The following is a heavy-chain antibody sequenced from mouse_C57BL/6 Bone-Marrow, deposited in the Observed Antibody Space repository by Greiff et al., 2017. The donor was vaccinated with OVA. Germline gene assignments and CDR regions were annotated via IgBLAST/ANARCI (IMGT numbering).Heavy chain of an antibody. Sequence: EVQLQESGEGLVKPGGSLKLSCAASGFTFSSYAMSWVRQTPEKRLEWVAYISSGGDYIYYADTVKGRFTISRDNARNTLYLQMSSLKSEDTAMYYCTREGTAQDAYWGQGTLVTVSA. CDR3: TREGTAQDAY. CDR2: ISSGGDYI. J-gene: IGHJ3*01. CDR1: GFTFSSYA. V-gene: IGHV5-9-1*02. D-gene: IGHD3-2*02.